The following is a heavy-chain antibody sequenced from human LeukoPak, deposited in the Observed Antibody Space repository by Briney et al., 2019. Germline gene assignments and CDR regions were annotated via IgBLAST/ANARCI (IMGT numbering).Heavy chain of an antibody. J-gene: IGHJ1*01. CDR1: GFTLSTYS. CDR3: ARGPGISVAPLQH. D-gene: IGHD6-19*01. V-gene: IGHV3-21*01. CDR2: ISGSRSDI. Sequence: GGSLRLSCAVSGFTLSTYSMSWVRQAPGKGLEWVSSISGSRSDIYYADSVKGRFTISSDNAKNSLYLQMNSLRAEDTAVYYCARGPGISVAPLQHWGQGTLVTVSS.